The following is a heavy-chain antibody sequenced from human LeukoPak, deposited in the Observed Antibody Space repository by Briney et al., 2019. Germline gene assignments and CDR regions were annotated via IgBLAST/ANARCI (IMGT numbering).Heavy chain of an antibody. D-gene: IGHD5-12*01. CDR3: ARGSGFNYFLFDY. CDR1: GFTFSTYW. J-gene: IGHJ4*02. V-gene: IGHV3-7*05. Sequence: GGSLRLSCAASGFTFSTYWMSWVRQAPGKGPEWLANINQGGSETNYVDSVKGRFTISRDNAQNLLFLQMNGLRAEDTAVYYCARGSGFNYFLFDYWGQGTLVTVSS. CDR2: INQGGSET.